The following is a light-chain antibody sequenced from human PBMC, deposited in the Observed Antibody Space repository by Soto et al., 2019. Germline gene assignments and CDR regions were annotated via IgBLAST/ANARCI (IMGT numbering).Light chain of an antibody. Sequence: QSALTQPPSASGSPGQSVTVSCNGSSSDVGAYNYVSWYQQHPGKAPKLIIYEVNKRPSGVPDRFSGSKSGNTASLTVSGLQAEDAADYYCSSFGGSKVFGGGTKLTVL. J-gene: IGLJ2*01. CDR1: SSDVGAYNY. CDR2: EVN. CDR3: SSFGGSKV. V-gene: IGLV2-8*01.